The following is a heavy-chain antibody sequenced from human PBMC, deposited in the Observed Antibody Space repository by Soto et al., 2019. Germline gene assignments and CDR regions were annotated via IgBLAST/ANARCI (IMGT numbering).Heavy chain of an antibody. Sequence: SETLSLTCTVSGGSISSSSYYWGWIRQPPGKGLEWIGSIYYSGSTYYNPSLKSRVTISVDTPKNQFSLKLSSVTAADTAVYYCAGYSSSWYNEGDYWGQGTLVTVSS. D-gene: IGHD6-13*01. V-gene: IGHV4-39*01. CDR2: IYYSGST. CDR1: GGSISSSSYY. CDR3: AGYSSSWYNEGDY. J-gene: IGHJ4*02.